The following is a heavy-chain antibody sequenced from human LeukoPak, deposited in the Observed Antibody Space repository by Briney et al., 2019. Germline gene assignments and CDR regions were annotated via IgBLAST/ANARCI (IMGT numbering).Heavy chain of an antibody. Sequence: SETLSLTCTVSGGSISSYYWSWIRQPAGKGLEWIGRIYTSGSTNYNPSPKSRVTMSVEPSKNHFSLKLSSVSAADTAVYYCARIPVGYCSGGSCYYYYYMAVWGKGTSVTVSS. J-gene: IGHJ6*03. CDR1: GGSISSYY. D-gene: IGHD2-15*01. V-gene: IGHV4-4*07. CDR2: IYTSGST. CDR3: ARIPVGYCSGGSCYYYYYMAV.